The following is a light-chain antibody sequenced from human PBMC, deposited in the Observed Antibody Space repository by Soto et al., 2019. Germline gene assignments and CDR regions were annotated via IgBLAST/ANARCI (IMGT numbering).Light chain of an antibody. J-gene: IGLJ3*02. CDR2: EGS. Sequence: QSVLTQPASVSGSPGQSITISCTGTSSDVGSYNLVSWYQQYPGKVPKLMIYEGSKRPSGVSNRFSGSKSGNTASLTISGLQTDDEADYYCCSFTSGATWVFGGGTKLTVL. CDR3: CSFTSGATWV. CDR1: SSDVGSYNL. V-gene: IGLV2-23*01.